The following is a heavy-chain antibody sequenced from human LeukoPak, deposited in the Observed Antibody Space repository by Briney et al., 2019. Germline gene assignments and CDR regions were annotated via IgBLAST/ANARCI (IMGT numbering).Heavy chain of an antibody. J-gene: IGHJ4*02. V-gene: IGHV3-23*01. CDR3: ARDKYSSSSYYFDY. CDR1: GFPFSSFA. D-gene: IGHD6-6*01. Sequence: PGGSLSPSCAASGFPFSSFAMSWARQAQGKGLEWASAISGSGGSTYYADSVKGRFTISRDNSKNTLYLQMNSLRAEDTAVYYCARDKYSSSSYYFDYWGQGTLVTVSS. CDR2: ISGSGGST.